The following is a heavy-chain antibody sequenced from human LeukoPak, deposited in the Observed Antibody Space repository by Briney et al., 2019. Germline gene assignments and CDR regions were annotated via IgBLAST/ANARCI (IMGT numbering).Heavy chain of an antibody. CDR2: IIPILGIA. J-gene: IGHJ6*02. V-gene: IGHV1-69*04. Sequence: SVKVSCKASGGTFSSYAISWVRQAPGQGLEWMGRIIPILGIANYAQKFQGRVTITADKSTSTAYMELSSLRSEDTAVYYCARDRGGNFHYYYYGMDVWGQGTTATVSS. CDR1: GGTFSSYA. D-gene: IGHD2-21*02. CDR3: ARDRGGNFHYYYYGMDV.